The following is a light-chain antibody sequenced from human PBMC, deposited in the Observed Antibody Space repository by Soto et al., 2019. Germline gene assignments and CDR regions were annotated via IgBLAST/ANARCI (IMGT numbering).Light chain of an antibody. CDR3: MQALQSLT. J-gene: IGKJ5*01. V-gene: IGKV2-28*01. Sequence: EIVMTQSPLTLPVTPGAPASISCRSSQILLYNITYNYVDWYVQKPGQSTQLLIDVGSNRAPRVPDRFSGSGSGTDFTLKINRVEAEDVGTYYCMQALQSLTCGQGTRLEIK. CDR1: QILLYNITYNY. CDR2: VGS.